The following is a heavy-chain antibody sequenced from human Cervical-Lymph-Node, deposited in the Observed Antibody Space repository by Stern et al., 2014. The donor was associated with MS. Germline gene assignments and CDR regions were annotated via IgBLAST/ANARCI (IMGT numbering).Heavy chain of an antibody. CDR3: TIPNPAFEY. V-gene: IGHV1-46*01. CDR1: GYLFTTYY. J-gene: IGHJ4*02. CDR2: INPDGGGT. D-gene: IGHD2-21*01. Sequence: QDKLVPSGAEVREPGASVTLSCATSGYLFTTYYIHWVRQAPGQGLEWVGLINPDGGGTAYAQRFQGRVTVTRDTSTSTVYMTLSSLKSDDTGVFYCTIPNPAFEYWGQGTPVAVSS.